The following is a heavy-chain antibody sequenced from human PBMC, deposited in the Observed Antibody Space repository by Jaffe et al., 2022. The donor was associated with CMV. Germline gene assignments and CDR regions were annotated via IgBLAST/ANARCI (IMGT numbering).Heavy chain of an antibody. V-gene: IGHV4-4*02. J-gene: IGHJ6*03. CDR3: AREGYCSGGSCYSYYMDV. Sequence: QVQLQESGPGLVKPSGTLSLTCAVSGGSISSSNWWSWVRQPPGKGLEWIGEIYHSGSTNYNPSLKSRVTISVDKSKNQFSLKLSSVTAADTAVYYCAREGYCSGGSCYSYYMDVWGKGTTVTVSS. CDR2: IYHSGST. D-gene: IGHD2-15*01. CDR1: GGSISSSNW.